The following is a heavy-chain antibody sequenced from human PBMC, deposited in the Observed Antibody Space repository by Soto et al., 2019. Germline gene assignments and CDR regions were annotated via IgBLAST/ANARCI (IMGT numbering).Heavy chain of an antibody. V-gene: IGHV3-23*01. Sequence: GGSLRLSCAASGFTLSSYALPCVRQALGKGLEGFSPSSGTGVKTYYADSVKGPFTISTYNSKNTVYLQMNRLRAEDPAVYYCVKPVSLLDFDYWGPAPLVTVSS. CDR3: VKPVSLLDFDY. CDR2: SSGTGVKT. D-gene: IGHD1-20*01. CDR1: GFTLSSYA. J-gene: IGHJ4*02.